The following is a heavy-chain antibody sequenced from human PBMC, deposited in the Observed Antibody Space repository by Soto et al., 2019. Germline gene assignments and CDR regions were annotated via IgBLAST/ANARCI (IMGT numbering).Heavy chain of an antibody. J-gene: IGHJ4*02. Sequence: QVQLVQSGTEVKKPGSSVKVSCKTSGGTFSSFPIAWVRQAPGQGLEWVGGIIPVLGAPSYAQTFQGRVTITADESTSAAYLELSSLRSDATAVYFCARERHYEIHTFYFLTYYFDYWGQGTLVTFSS. CDR1: GGTFSSFP. V-gene: IGHV1-69*01. CDR2: IIPVLGAP. D-gene: IGHD3-22*01. CDR3: ARERHYEIHTFYFLTYYFDY.